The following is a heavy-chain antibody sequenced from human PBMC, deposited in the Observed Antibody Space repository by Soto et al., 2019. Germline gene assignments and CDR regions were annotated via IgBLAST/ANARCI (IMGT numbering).Heavy chain of an antibody. CDR3: AKDLTSMLRVVLPSP. V-gene: IGHV3-23*01. J-gene: IGHJ5*02. CDR2: ISGSGVIK. D-gene: IGHD2-8*01. CDR1: GFTFSNYA. Sequence: EVQLLQSGGGWVQPGGSLRLSCAASGFTFSNYAMAWVRQAPGKGLEWVSSISGSGVIKYYADSVQGRFTISRDNSNNTLSVQMNSLRVEDTAIYYCAKDLTSMLRVVLPSPWGQGILVTVSS.